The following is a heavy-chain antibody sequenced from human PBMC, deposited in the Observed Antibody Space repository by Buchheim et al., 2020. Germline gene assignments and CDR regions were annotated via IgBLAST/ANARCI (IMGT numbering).Heavy chain of an antibody. CDR3: AKDRSYCSGGSCPNYFDY. V-gene: IGHV3-30*18. CDR2: ISYDGSHK. CDR1: GFTFSRYH. J-gene: IGHJ4*02. Sequence: QVQLVESGGGVVQPGRSLRLPCAASGFTFSRYHMHWVRQAPGKGLEWLAVISYDGSHKYYADSVKGRFTISRDNSTNSLYLQMNSLRAEDTAVYYCAKDRSYCSGGSCPNYFDYWGQGTL. D-gene: IGHD2-15*01.